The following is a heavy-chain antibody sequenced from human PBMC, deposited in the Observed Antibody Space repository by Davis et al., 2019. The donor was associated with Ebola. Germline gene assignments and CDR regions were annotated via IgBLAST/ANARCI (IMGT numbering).Heavy chain of an antibody. CDR1: GFTFSSYA. Sequence: PGGSLRLSCAASGFTFSSYAMHWVRQAPGKGLEWVAVISYDGSNKYYADSVKGRFTISRDNSKNTLYLQMNSLRAEDTAVYYCAREPYYDILTGYPYYFDYWGQGTLVTVSS. V-gene: IGHV3-30-3*01. D-gene: IGHD3-9*01. CDR2: ISYDGSNK. J-gene: IGHJ4*02. CDR3: AREPYYDILTGYPYYFDY.